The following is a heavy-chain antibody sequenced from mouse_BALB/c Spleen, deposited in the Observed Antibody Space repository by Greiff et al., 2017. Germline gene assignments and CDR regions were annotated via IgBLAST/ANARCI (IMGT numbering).Heavy chain of an antibody. CDR2: ISSGSSTI. Sequence: EVQLVESGGGLVQPGGSRKLSCAASGFTFSSFGMHWVRQAPDKGLEWVAYISSGSSTIYYADTVKGRFTISRDNPKNTLFLQMTSLRSEDTAMYYCARTGTWAMDYWGQGTSVTVSS. J-gene: IGHJ4*01. CDR3: ARTGTWAMDY. V-gene: IGHV5-17*02. D-gene: IGHD4-1*01. CDR1: GFTFSSFG.